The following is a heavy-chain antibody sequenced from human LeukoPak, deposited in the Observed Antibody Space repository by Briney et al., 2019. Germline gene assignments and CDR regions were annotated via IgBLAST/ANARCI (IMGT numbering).Heavy chain of an antibody. V-gene: IGHV3-7*01. CDR1: GFNFGEFW. CDR2: IKEDGSEK. J-gene: IGHJ4*02. CDR3: AKDRTEPVLSTNGDLIHYFDY. Sequence: PEGSLRLSCEASGFNFGEFWMAWVRQTPGKGLEWVADIKEDGSEKFYVDSVKGRFTISRDNSKNTLYLQMNSLRAEDTAVYYCAKDRTEPVLSTNGDLIHYFDYWGQGTLVTVSS. D-gene: IGHD4-17*01.